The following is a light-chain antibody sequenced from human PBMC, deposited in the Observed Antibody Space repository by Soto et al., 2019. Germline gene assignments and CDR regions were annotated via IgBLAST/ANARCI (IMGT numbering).Light chain of an antibody. V-gene: IGKV3-20*01. CDR1: QSVSSTY. Sequence: EIVLTQSPGTLTLSPGERATLSCRASQSVSSTYLAWCQQKPGQAPRLLIYGASTRATGIPDRFSVTGSGTDFTLTISRLEPEDFAVYYSQHFGDSPITFGQGTRLEIK. J-gene: IGKJ5*01. CDR3: QHFGDSPIT. CDR2: GAS.